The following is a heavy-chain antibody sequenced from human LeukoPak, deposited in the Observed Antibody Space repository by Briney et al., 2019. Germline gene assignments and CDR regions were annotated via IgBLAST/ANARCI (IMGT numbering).Heavy chain of an antibody. D-gene: IGHD3-10*01. CDR1: GGSIKTGGYS. CDR2: IYTSGST. V-gene: IGHV4-61*02. J-gene: IGHJ4*02. CDR3: ARDSGSGGL. Sequence: SETLSLTCTVSGGSIKTGGYSWTWIRQPAGKGLEWIGRIYTSGSTNYNPSLKSRVTISVDTSKNQFSLKLSSVTAADTAVYYCARDSGSGGLWGQGTLVTVSS.